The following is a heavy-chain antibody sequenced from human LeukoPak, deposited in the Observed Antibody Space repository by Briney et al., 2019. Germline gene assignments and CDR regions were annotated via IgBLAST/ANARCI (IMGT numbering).Heavy chain of an antibody. Sequence: SETLSLTCTVYGGSISGYYWSWIRQPPGKGLEWIGYIFYSGSTNYNPSLKSRVTISVDTSKSQFSVKLSSVTAADTAVYYCARGEWDLLFDYWGQGTLVTVSS. CDR3: ARGEWDLLFDY. CDR1: GGSISGYY. V-gene: IGHV4-59*01. J-gene: IGHJ4*02. D-gene: IGHD1-26*01. CDR2: IFYSGST.